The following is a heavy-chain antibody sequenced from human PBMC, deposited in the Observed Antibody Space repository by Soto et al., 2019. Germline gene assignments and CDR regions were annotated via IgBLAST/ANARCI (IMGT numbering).Heavy chain of an antibody. J-gene: IGHJ5*02. CDR2: ISTSSSYI. CDR3: ARDLHDYVSFRFVP. V-gene: IGHV3-21*01. Sequence: EVQLVESGGGLVKPGGSLRLSCAASGFTFSSYSMNWVRQAPGKGLEWVSSISTSSSYIYYADSMKGRITISRDNAKNPLYLQMNSLRAEDTAVYYCARDLHDYVSFRFVPCGQGTLVTVSA. D-gene: IGHD3-16*01. CDR1: GFTFSSYS.